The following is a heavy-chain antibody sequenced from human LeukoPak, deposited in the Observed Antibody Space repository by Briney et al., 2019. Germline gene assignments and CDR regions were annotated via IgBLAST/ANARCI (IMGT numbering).Heavy chain of an antibody. CDR3: AKTSGWPYYFDY. D-gene: IGHD6-19*01. CDR2: ITGSGGNT. V-gene: IGHV3-23*01. Sequence: ETGGSLRLSCAASGFTFSTYAMSWVRQAPGKGLEWVSAITGSGGNTYYADSVKGRFTTSRDNSKNTVYLQVNSLGAEDTAEYYCAKTSGWPYYFDYWGQGTLVTVSS. CDR1: GFTFSTYA. J-gene: IGHJ4*02.